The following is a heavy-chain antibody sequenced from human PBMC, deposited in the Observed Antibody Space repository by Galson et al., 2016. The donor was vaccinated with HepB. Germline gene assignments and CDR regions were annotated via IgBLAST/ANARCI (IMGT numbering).Heavy chain of an antibody. CDR3: ARTYLLDY. Sequence: GTSKYYADSLKGQFTISRDNSKNTLYLQMNSLRVEDTAVYYCARTYLLDYWGQGTPVTVSS. J-gene: IGHJ4*02. CDR2: GTSK. V-gene: IGHV3-30-3*01. D-gene: IGHD2-15*01.